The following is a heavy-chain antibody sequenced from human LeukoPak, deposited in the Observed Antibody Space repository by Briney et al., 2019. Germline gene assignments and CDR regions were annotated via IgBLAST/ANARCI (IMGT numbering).Heavy chain of an antibody. CDR3: ANTKDYYDSSGYSNWFDP. Sequence: GGSLRLSCAASGFTFSSYAMSWVRQAPGKGLEWVSAISGSGGSTYYADSVKGRFTISSDNSKNTLYLQMNSLRAEDTAVYYCANTKDYYDSSGYSNWFDPWGQGTLVTVSS. D-gene: IGHD3-22*01. V-gene: IGHV3-23*01. CDR1: GFTFSSYA. J-gene: IGHJ5*02. CDR2: ISGSGGST.